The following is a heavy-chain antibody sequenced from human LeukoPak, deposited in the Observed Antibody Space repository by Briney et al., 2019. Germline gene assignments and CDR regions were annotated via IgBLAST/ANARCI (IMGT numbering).Heavy chain of an antibody. J-gene: IGHJ4*02. V-gene: IGHV1-18*01. D-gene: IGHD4-17*01. Sequence: ASVKVSCKASGYTFTSYGISWVRQAPGQGLEWMGWISAYNGNTNYAQKFQGRVTMTRDTSISTAYMELSRLRSDDTAVYYCARGDYGDYGYFDYWGQGTLVTVSS. CDR3: ARGDYGDYGYFDY. CDR1: GYTFTSYG. CDR2: ISAYNGNT.